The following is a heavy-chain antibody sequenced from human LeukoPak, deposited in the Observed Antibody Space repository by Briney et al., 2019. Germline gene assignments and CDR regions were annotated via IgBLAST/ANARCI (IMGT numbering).Heavy chain of an antibody. V-gene: IGHV1-69*05. CDR2: IIPIFGTA. Sequence: ASVKVSCKASGGTFSSYAISWVRQAPGQGLEWMGRIIPIFGTANYAQKFQGRVTITTDESTSTAYMELSSLRSGDTAVYYCAREESGSLYYWGQGTLVTVSS. CDR1: GGTFSSYA. CDR3: AREESGSLYY. D-gene: IGHD3-22*01. J-gene: IGHJ4*02.